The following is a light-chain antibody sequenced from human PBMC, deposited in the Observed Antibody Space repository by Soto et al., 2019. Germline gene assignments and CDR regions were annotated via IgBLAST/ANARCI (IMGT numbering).Light chain of an antibody. J-gene: IGKJ5*01. CDR3: QQLNSYPLT. CDR2: AAS. V-gene: IGKV1-9*01. CDR1: QVIITS. Sequence: DIQLTPAPTFLSPSFGKRVTITCRASQVIITSLAWYQVKPGKAPKLLIYAASTLQSGVPSRFSGSGSGTDFTLTISSLQPEDFATYFCQQLNSYPLTFGQGTRVEIK.